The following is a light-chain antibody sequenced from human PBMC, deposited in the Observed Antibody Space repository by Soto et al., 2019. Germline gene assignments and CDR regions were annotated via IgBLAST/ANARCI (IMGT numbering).Light chain of an antibody. CDR3: QSYYSSLSDFAV. V-gene: IGLV1-40*01. J-gene: IGLJ7*01. CDR1: SSNIGAGYY. CDR2: GNS. Sequence: QSVLTQPPSVSGAPGQRVTISCTGSSSNIGAGYYVHWYQQLPGKAPKLLIYGNSNRPSGVPDRFSGSKSGTSASLSITGLQPEDEDDDSFQSYYSSLSDFAVFGGGTQLTVL.